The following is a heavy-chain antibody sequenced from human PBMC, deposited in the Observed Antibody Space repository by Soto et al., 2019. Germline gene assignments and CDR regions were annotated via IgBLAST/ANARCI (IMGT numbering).Heavy chain of an antibody. Sequence: LSLTCAVSCGSINTDSWWTWVRQPPGKGLEWIGEIHRSRGTNYNSSLKSRVTISIDRSTNHFSLRLYSVTAADTAVYYCASREEARPFWGQGTLVTVSS. J-gene: IGHJ4*02. CDR1: CGSINTDSW. CDR3: ASREEARPF. V-gene: IGHV4-4*02. D-gene: IGHD6-6*01. CDR2: IHRSRGT.